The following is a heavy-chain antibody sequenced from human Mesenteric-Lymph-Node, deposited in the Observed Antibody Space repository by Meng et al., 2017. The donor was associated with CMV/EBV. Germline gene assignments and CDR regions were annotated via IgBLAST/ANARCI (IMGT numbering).Heavy chain of an antibody. D-gene: IGHD6-19*01. Sequence: SFGASGFAFSSYAVNWVRQAPGEGLEWVSAISSGGGSTSYADSVKGRFTISRGNSKNTLYLQTNSLRAEDTAIYYCAKSVAGTWFSDYWGQGTLVTVSS. CDR3: AKSVAGTWFSDY. V-gene: IGHV3-23*01. CDR1: GFAFSSYA. J-gene: IGHJ4*02. CDR2: ISSGGGST.